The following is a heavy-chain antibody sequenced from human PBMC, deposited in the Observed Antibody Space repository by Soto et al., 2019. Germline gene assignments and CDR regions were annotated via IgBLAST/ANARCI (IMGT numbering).Heavy chain of an antibody. CDR3: ARSSAAGNYYYGMDV. J-gene: IGHJ6*02. CDR1: GYTFTGYY. D-gene: IGHD6-13*01. V-gene: IGHV1-2*04. CDR2: INPNSGGT. Sequence: ASVKVSCKASGYTFTGYYMHWVRQAPGQGLEWMGWINPNSGGTNYAQKFQGWVTMTRDTSISTAYMELSRLRSDDTAVYYCARSSAAGNYYYGMDVWGQGTTVTVS.